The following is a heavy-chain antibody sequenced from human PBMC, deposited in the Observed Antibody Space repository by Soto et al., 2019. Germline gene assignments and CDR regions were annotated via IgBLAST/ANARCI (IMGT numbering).Heavy chain of an antibody. V-gene: IGHV1-18*04. J-gene: IGHJ4*02. Sequence: QVQLVQSGAEVKKPGASVKVSCKASGYTFTSYGISWVRQAPGQGLEWMGWISAYNGNTNYAQKXXXXXXXXXDTSTSTAYMELRSLRSDDTAVYYCARGVSDYWGQGTLVTVSS. CDR1: GYTFTSYG. CDR3: ARGVSDY. CDR2: ISAYNGNT.